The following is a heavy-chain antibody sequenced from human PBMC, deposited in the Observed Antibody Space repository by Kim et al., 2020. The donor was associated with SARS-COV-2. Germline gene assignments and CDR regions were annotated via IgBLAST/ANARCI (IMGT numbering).Heavy chain of an antibody. D-gene: IGHD6-6*01. V-gene: IGHV4-59*09. Sequence: NPSLKSRGTISVDTSKNQFSLKLSSVTAADTAVYYCARGSIAARPYYFDYWGQGTLVTVSS. J-gene: IGHJ4*02. CDR3: ARGSIAARPYYFDY.